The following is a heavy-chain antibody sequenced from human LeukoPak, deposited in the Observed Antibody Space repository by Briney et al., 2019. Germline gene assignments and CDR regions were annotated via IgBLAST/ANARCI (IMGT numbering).Heavy chain of an antibody. V-gene: IGHV4-39*07. CDR1: GGSISGSSYY. Sequence: SETLSLTCTVSGGSISGSSYYWGWIRQPPGKGLEWIGSIYYSGSTYYNPSLRSRVTISVDTSKNQFSLKLSSVTAADTAVYYCTNGGYYYDSAGSWGQGTLVTVSS. CDR2: IYYSGST. D-gene: IGHD3-22*01. CDR3: TNGGYYYDSAGS. J-gene: IGHJ4*02.